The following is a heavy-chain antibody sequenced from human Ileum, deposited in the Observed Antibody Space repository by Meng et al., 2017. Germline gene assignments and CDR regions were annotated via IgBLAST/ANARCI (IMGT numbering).Heavy chain of an antibody. V-gene: IGHV4-39*07. J-gene: IGHJ4*02. CDR3: ARAAAGSVGSFGH. D-gene: IGHD6-13*01. Sequence: SETLSLTCSVSDDSISSSSYFWGWIRQPPGKTLEWIGSFYYSGSTYYHPSLKSRVTISVDRSKNQFFLKLNSVTAADTAVYYCARAAAGSVGSFGHWGQGTLVTVSS. CDR2: FYYSGST. CDR1: DDSISSSSYF.